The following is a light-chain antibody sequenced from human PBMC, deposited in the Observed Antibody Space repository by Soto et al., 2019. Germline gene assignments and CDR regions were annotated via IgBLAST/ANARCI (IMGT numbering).Light chain of an antibody. Sequence: SSELTQPPSVSVSPGQTARITCSGDALPKQYAYWYQQKPGQAPVLVMYKDNERPSGIPERFSGSSSGTTVTLTISGVQAEDEADYYCQSADNSGTYPAVFGTGTKLTVL. CDR3: QSADNSGTYPAV. J-gene: IGLJ1*01. CDR2: KDN. CDR1: ALPKQY. V-gene: IGLV3-25*03.